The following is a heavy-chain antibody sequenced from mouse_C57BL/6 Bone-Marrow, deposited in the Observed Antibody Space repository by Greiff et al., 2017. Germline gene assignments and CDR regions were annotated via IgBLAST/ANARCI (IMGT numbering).Heavy chain of an antibody. CDR1: GYTFTSYW. CDR2: IDPTSGGT. Sequence: VQVVESGAELVKPGASVKLSCKASGYTFTSYWMHWVKQRPGRGLEWIGRIDPTSGGTKYNEKFKSKATLTVDKPSSTAYMQLSSLTSEDSAVYYCARWRRLRGGFAYWGQGTLVTVSA. V-gene: IGHV1-72*01. CDR3: ARWRRLRGGFAY. J-gene: IGHJ3*01. D-gene: IGHD2-4*01.